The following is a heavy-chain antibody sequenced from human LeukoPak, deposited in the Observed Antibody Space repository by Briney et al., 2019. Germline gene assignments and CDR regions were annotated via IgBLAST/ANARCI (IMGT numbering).Heavy chain of an antibody. J-gene: IGHJ4*02. CDR1: GGSFSGYY. V-gene: IGHV4-34*01. D-gene: IGHD3-22*01. CDR2: INHSGST. CDR3: ARGYYDSSGYSSYYFDY. Sequence: PSETLSLTCAVYGGSFSGYYWSWFRQPPGKGLEWIGEINHSGSTNYNPSLKSRVTISVDTSKNQFSLKLSSVTAADMAVYYCARGYYDSSGYSSYYFDYWGQGTLVTVSS.